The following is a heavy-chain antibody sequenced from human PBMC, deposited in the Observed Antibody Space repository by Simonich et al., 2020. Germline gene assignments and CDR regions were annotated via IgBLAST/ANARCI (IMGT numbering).Heavy chain of an antibody. D-gene: IGHD1-1*01. CDR2: INHSGRP. Sequence: QVQLQQWGAGLLKPSETLSLTCAVYGGSFSGYYWSWIRHPPGKGLEWIGEINHSGRPNYNPSLKNRVTISVDTSKNQFSLKLSSVTAADTAVYYCARGKGWKNAFDIWGQGTMVTVSS. CDR1: GGSFSGYY. CDR3: ARGKGWKNAFDI. V-gene: IGHV4-34*01. J-gene: IGHJ3*02.